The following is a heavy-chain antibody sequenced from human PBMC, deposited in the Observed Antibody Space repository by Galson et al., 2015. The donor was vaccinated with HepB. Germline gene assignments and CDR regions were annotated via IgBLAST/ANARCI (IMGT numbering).Heavy chain of an antibody. J-gene: IGHJ3*02. V-gene: IGHV3-11*01. CDR3: ARDGPGWKNSKAVYAFDI. D-gene: IGHD4-11*01. CDR1: GFTFSDYY. Sequence: LRLSCAASGFTFSDYYMSWIRQAPGKGLEWVSYISSSGSTIYYADSVKGRFTISRDNAKNSLYLQMNSLRAEDTAVYYCARDGPGWKNSKAVYAFDIWGQGTMVTVSS. CDR2: ISSSGSTI.